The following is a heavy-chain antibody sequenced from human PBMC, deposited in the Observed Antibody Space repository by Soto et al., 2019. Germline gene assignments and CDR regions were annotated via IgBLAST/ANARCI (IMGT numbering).Heavy chain of an antibody. CDR1: GGSISSYY. D-gene: IGHD3-16*02. CDR2: IYYSGST. Sequence: PSETLSLTCTVSGGSISSYYWSWIRQPPGKGLEWIGYIYYSGSTNYNPSLKSRVTISVDTSKNQFSLKLSSVTAADTAVYYCARSIMITFGGVIDHFDYWGQGTLVTVSS. J-gene: IGHJ4*02. V-gene: IGHV4-59*01. CDR3: ARSIMITFGGVIDHFDY.